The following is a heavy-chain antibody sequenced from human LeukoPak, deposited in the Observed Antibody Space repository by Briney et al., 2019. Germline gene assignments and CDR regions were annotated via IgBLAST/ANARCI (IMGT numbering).Heavy chain of an antibody. D-gene: IGHD6-19*01. CDR2: ISAYNGNT. V-gene: IGHV1-18*01. Sequence: ASVKVSCKASGYTFTSYGISWVRQAPGQGLEWMGWISAYNGNTNYAQKLQGRVTMTTDTSTSTAYMELRSLRSDDTAVYYCARDRNIAVAGTSSGTQGLNYWGQGTLVTVSS. CDR3: ARDRNIAVAGTSSGTQGLNY. J-gene: IGHJ4*02. CDR1: GYTFTSYG.